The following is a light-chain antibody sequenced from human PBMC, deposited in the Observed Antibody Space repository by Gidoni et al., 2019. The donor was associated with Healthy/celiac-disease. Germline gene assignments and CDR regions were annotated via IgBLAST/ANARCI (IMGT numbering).Light chain of an antibody. J-gene: IGLJ2*01. CDR3: CSYAGSSTLVV. CDR1: SSDVGSYNL. Sequence: SALTQPASVSGSPGQSITISCTGTSSDVGSYNLVSLYQQHPGKAPKLMIYEVSKRPSGVSNRFSGSKSGNTASLTISGLQAEDDADYYCCSYAGSSTLVVFGGGTKLTVL. CDR2: EVS. V-gene: IGLV2-23*02.